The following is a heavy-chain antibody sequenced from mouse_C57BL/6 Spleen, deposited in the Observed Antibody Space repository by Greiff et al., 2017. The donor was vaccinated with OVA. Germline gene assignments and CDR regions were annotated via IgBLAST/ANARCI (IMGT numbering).Heavy chain of an antibody. Sequence: QVQLQQPGAELVRPGSSVKLSCKASGYTFTSYWMDWVKQRPGQGLEWIGNIYTSDSETHYNQKFKDKATLTVDKSSSSSYMQLSSLTSEDSAVYYCARRWDGLDYWGQGTTLTVSS. CDR2: IYTSDSET. CDR1: GYTFTSYW. D-gene: IGHD4-1*01. J-gene: IGHJ2*01. CDR3: ARRWDGLDY. V-gene: IGHV1-61*01.